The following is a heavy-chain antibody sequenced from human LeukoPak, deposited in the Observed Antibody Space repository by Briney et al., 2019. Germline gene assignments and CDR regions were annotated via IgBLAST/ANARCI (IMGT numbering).Heavy chain of an antibody. J-gene: IGHJ4*02. CDR1: GYTLTELS. Sequence: ASVKVSCKVSGYTLTELSMHWVRQAPGKGLEWMGGFDPEDGETIYAQKFQGRVTMTEDTSTDTAYMELSSLRSEDTAVYYCAVTYCSSTSCYKDFDYWGQGTLVTVSS. CDR3: AVTYCSSTSCYKDFDY. V-gene: IGHV1-24*01. D-gene: IGHD2-2*02. CDR2: FDPEDGET.